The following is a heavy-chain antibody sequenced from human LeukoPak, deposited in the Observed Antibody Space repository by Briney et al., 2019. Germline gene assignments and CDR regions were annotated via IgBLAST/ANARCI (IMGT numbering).Heavy chain of an antibody. Sequence: SETLSLTCTVSGGSISSRPYYWGWVRQPPGQGLEWIGSISYSGSIHYNPSLKSRVTLSVDTSRNHFSLRLSSVTAADTAVYYCATLEIGDYYFDYWGQGTLVTVSS. J-gene: IGHJ4*02. V-gene: IGHV4-39*01. CDR2: ISYSGSI. D-gene: IGHD3-16*01. CDR1: GGSISSRPYY. CDR3: ATLEIGDYYFDY.